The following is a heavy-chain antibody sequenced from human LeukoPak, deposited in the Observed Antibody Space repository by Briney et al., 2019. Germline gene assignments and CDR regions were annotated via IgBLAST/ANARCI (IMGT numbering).Heavy chain of an antibody. J-gene: IGHJ4*02. CDR1: GGSISSSNW. D-gene: IGHD2-15*01. CDR3: ARDRRDSAATFDY. CDR2: IYHSGST. Sequence: PSGTLSLTCAVSGGSISSSNWWSWVRQPPGKGLEWIGEIYHSGSTNYNPPLKSRVTISVDKSKNQFSLKLSSVTAADTAVYYCARDRRDSAATFDYWGQGTLVTVSS. V-gene: IGHV4-4*02.